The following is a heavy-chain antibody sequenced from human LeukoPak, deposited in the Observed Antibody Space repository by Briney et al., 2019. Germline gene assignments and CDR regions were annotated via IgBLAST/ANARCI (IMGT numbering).Heavy chain of an antibody. D-gene: IGHD7-27*01. CDR3: ARAGRPSGVMGTLPSDY. CDR1: GFTFSSYW. Sequence: PGGSLRLSCAASGFTFSSYWMSWVRQAPGKGLEWVANIKQDGSEKYYVDSVKGRFTISRDNAKNSLYLQMNSLRAEDTAVYYCARAGRPSGVMGTLPSDYWGQGTLVTVSS. V-gene: IGHV3-7*01. J-gene: IGHJ4*02. CDR2: IKQDGSEK.